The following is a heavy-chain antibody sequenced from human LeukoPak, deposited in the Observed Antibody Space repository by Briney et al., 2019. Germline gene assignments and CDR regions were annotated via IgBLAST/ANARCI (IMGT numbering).Heavy chain of an antibody. J-gene: IGHJ4*02. CDR2: MNPNSGNT. CDR1: GYTFTSYD. Sequence: ASVKVSCKASGYTFTSYDINWVRQATGQGLEWMGWMNPNSGNTGYAQKFQGRVTITRNTSISTAYMGLSSLRSEDTAVYYCARGRQMTTVTTSPFGYWGQGTLVTVSS. D-gene: IGHD4-17*01. CDR3: ARGRQMTTVTTSPFGY. V-gene: IGHV1-8*03.